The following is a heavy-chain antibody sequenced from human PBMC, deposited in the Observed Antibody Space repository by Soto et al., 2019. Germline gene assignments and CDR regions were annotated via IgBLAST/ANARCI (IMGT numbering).Heavy chain of an antibody. V-gene: IGHV3-23*01. D-gene: IGHD2-21*02. Sequence: GGSLRLSCAASEFTFSSYPMSWVRQAPGKGLEWVSTITGSGGFTNYADSVKGRFTISRDNSKNTLFLQMNSLRAEDTAVYYCAKARDTVTAYDAYDMWGQGTMVTVSS. CDR3: AKARDTVTAYDAYDM. CDR1: EFTFSSYP. J-gene: IGHJ3*02. CDR2: ITGSGGFT.